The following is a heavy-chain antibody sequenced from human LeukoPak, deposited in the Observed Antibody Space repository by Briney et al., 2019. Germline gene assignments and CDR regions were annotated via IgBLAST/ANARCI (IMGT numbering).Heavy chain of an antibody. J-gene: IGHJ4*02. CDR3: ARDSGDTVVTRGAYGY. CDR1: GGTFSSYA. CDR2: IIPIFGTA. V-gene: IGHV1-69*13. D-gene: IGHD4-23*01. Sequence: GASVTVSCKASGGTFSSYAISWVRQAPGQGLEWMGGIIPIFGTANYAQKFQGRVTITADESTSTAYMELSSLRSEDTAVYYCARDSGDTVVTRGAYGYWGQGTLVTVSS.